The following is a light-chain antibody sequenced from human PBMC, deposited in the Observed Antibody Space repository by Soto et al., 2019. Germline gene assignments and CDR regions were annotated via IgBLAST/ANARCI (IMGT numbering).Light chain of an antibody. CDR3: SSFTNTYSYV. V-gene: IGLV2-8*01. J-gene: IGLJ1*01. CDR1: SSDVGGYNY. Sequence: QSALTQPPSASGSPGQSVTISCTGTSSDVGGYNYVSWYQHHPGKAPKVMIYEVSKRPSGVPDRFSGSKSGNTASLTVSGLQTEDEADYYCSSFTNTYSYVFGTGTKLTVL. CDR2: EVS.